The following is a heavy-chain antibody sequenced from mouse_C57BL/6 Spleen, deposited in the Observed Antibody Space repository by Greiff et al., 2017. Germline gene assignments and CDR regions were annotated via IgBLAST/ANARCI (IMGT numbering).Heavy chain of an antibody. CDR2: INSDGGST. D-gene: IGHD2-2*01. V-gene: IGHV5-2*01. CDR1: EYEFPSHD. Sequence: VQLKESGGGLVQPGASLKLSCESNEYEFPSHDMSWVRKTPEKRLELVAAINSDGGSTYYPETMERRFIISRDNTKKTLYLQMSSLRSEDKALYYCARHGYPHYAMDYWGQGTSVTVSS. J-gene: IGHJ4*01. CDR3: ARHGYPHYAMDY.